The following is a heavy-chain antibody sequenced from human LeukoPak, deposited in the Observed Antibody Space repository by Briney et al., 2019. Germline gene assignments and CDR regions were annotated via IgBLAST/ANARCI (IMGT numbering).Heavy chain of an antibody. CDR3: ARDALSVVVVAATCDY. D-gene: IGHD2-15*01. CDR1: GFTFSSYA. J-gene: IGHJ4*02. Sequence: GRSLRLSCAASGFTFSSYAMHWVRQAPGKGLEWVAVISYDGSNKYYADSVKGRFTISRDNSKNTLYLQMNSLRAEDTAVYYCARDALSVVVVAATCDYWGQGTLVTVSS. CDR2: ISYDGSNK. V-gene: IGHV3-30-3*01.